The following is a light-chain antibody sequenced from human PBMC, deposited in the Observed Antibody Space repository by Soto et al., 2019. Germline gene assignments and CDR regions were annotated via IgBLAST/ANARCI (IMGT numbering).Light chain of an antibody. CDR1: QSIRSNY. CDR2: GAS. V-gene: IGKV3-20*01. J-gene: IGKJ2*01. CDR3: QQYYSSPYT. Sequence: EIVLTQSPGTLSLSPGERATLSCRASQSIRSNYLAWYQQKPGQAPRLLIYGASNKATGFPDRFSGSGSGTDFTRTISRLETEDLAVYYEQQYYSSPYTFGQGTKLEIK.